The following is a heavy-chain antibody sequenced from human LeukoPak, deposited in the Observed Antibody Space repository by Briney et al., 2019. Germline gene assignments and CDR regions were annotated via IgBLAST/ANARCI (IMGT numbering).Heavy chain of an antibody. V-gene: IGHV3-43*02. D-gene: IGHD6-6*01. J-gene: IGHJ6*03. CDR3: AKLSARGVEYYYYYMDV. Sequence: PGGSLRLSXAASGFTFDDYAMHWVRQAPGKGLEWVSLISGDGGSTYYADSVKGRFTISRDNSKNSLYLQMNSLRTEDTALYYCAKLSARGVEYYYYYMDVWGKGATVTVSS. CDR1: GFTFDDYA. CDR2: ISGDGGST.